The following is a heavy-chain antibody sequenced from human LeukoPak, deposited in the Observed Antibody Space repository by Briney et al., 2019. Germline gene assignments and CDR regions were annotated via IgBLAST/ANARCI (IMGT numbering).Heavy chain of an antibody. CDR1: GFTFSSYA. CDR2: ISGNGGTT. V-gene: IGHV3-23*01. CDR3: ARTASSGYLYFDY. J-gene: IGHJ4*02. Sequence: GGSLRLSCAASGFTFSSYAMTWVRQAPGRGLEWVSAISGNGGTTYYADSVKGRFTISRDNSKNTLYLQMNSLRAEDTAVYYCARTASSGYLYFDYWGQGTLVTVSS. D-gene: IGHD3-22*01.